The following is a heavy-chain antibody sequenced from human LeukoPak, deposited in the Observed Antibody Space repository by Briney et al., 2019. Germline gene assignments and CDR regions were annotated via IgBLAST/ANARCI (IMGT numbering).Heavy chain of an antibody. V-gene: IGHV3-23*01. J-gene: IGHJ4*02. CDR3: AKMYIFPSEDY. CDR2: ISGSGGST. Sequence: RAGGSLRLXCAASGFTFSSYAMSWVRQAPGKGMEWVSAISGSGGSTYYADSVKGGFTISRDNSTNTLYLQMNSLRAEDTAVYYCAKMYIFPSEDYWGQGTLVTVSS. D-gene: IGHD3-9*01. CDR1: GFTFSSYA.